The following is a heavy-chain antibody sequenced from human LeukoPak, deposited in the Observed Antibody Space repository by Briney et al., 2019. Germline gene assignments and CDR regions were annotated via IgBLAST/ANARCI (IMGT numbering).Heavy chain of an antibody. CDR3: ARDLGYYDSSGYRD. J-gene: IGHJ4*02. CDR2: ISYDGSNK. V-gene: IGHV3-30-3*01. Sequence: GGSLRLSCAASGFTFSSYAMHWVCQAPGKGLEWVAVISYDGSNKYYADSVKGRFTISRDNSKNTLYLQMNSLRAEDTAVYYCARDLGYYDSSGYRDWGQGTLVTVSS. D-gene: IGHD3-22*01. CDR1: GFTFSSYA.